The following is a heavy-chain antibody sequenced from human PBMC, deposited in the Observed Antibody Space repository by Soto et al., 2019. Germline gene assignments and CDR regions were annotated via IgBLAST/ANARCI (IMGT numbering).Heavy chain of an antibody. CDR1: GYPFATSG. D-gene: IGHD1-1*01. V-gene: IGHV1-18*04. Sequence: ASVKVSCKTSGYPFATSGICWVRQAPGQGLEWMGWISTYNGNTAYAQNFQGRVTMTKDTSASTVYMELRSLRPDDTAIYFCGKGTRTFDFWGQGTPVTVSS. CDR2: ISTYNGNT. CDR3: GKGTRTFDF. J-gene: IGHJ4*02.